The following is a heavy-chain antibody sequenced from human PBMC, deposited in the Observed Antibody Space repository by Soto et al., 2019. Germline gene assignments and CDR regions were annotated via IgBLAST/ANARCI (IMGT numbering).Heavy chain of an antibody. J-gene: IGHJ4*02. D-gene: IGHD5-12*01. CDR3: AIGQKYSAYVFDY. V-gene: IGHV1-18*01. CDR2: ISAYNGNA. CDR1: GYTFTSYG. Sequence: QVQLVQSGAEVKKPGASVKVSCKASGYTFTSYGISWVRQAPGQGLEWMGWISAYNGNANYAQKLQGRVTMTTDKSTTTADMELRSLRSDDTAVYSCAIGQKYSAYVFDYWGQGTLVTVSS.